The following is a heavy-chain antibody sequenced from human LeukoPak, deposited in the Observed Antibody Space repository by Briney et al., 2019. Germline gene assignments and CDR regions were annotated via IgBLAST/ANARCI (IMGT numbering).Heavy chain of an antibody. CDR3: ARDSSGWYRGYFDY. Sequence: VASVKVSCKVSGYTLTELSMHWVRQAPGKGLEWMGGSDPEDGETIYAQKFQGRVTITADESTSTAYMELSSLRSEDTAVYYCARDSSGWYRGYFDYWGQGTLVTVSS. D-gene: IGHD6-19*01. CDR2: SDPEDGET. CDR1: GYTLTELS. V-gene: IGHV1-24*01. J-gene: IGHJ4*02.